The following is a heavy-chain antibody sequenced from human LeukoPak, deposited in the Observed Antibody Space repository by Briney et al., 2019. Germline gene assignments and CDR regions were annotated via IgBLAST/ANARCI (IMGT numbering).Heavy chain of an antibody. J-gene: IGHJ5*02. CDR3: ARRDYYDSTGYYPTRS. V-gene: IGHV4-39*07. D-gene: IGHD3-22*01. CDR1: GGSISSSSYY. CDR2: IYYSGST. Sequence: PSETLSLTCTVSGGSISSSSYYWGWIRQPPGKGLEWIGSIYYSGSTYYNPSLKSRVTISVDTSKNQFSLRLSSVTAADTALYYCARRDYYDSTGYYPTRSWGQGTLVTVSS.